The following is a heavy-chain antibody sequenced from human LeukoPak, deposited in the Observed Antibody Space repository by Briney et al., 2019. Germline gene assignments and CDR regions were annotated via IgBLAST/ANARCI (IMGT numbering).Heavy chain of an antibody. Sequence: LGGSLRLSCAASGFTFSSYAMSWVRQAPGKGLEWVSAISGSGGSTYYADSVKGRFTISRDNSKNTLYLQMNSLRAEDTALYYCAKSIMVVTGHYYFDYWGQGTLVTVSS. D-gene: IGHD2-21*02. V-gene: IGHV3-23*01. CDR1: GFTFSSYA. J-gene: IGHJ4*02. CDR3: AKSIMVVTGHYYFDY. CDR2: ISGSGGST.